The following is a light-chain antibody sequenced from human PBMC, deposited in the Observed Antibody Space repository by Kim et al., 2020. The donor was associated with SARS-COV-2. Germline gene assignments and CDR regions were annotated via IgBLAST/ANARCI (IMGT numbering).Light chain of an antibody. CDR1: ELGDKY. J-gene: IGLJ2*01. Sequence: SYELTQPPSVSVSPGQTASITCSGDELGDKYVFWYQQKPGQSPVLVIYQDIKRPSGIPERFSASDFGNTATLTISGTQATDEADYYCQAWDSGTAAVFG. CDR2: QDI. V-gene: IGLV3-1*01. CDR3: QAWDSGTAAV.